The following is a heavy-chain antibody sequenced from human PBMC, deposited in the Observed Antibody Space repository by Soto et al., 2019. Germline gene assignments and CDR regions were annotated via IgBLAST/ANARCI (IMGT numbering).Heavy chain of an antibody. CDR2: FDPEDGET. CDR1: GYTLTELS. J-gene: IGHJ4*02. V-gene: IGHV1-24*01. CDR3: ATATIAARLSDY. D-gene: IGHD6-6*01. Sequence: ASVKVSCKVSGYTLTELSMHWVRQAPGKGLEWMGGFDPEDGETIYAQKFQGRVTMTEDTSTDTAYMELSSLRSEDTAVYYCATATIAARLSDYWGQGTLVTVSS.